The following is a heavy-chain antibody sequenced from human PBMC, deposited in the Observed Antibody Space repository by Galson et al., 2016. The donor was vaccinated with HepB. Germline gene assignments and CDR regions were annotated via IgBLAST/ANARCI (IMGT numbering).Heavy chain of an antibody. CDR3: VKDRRVTTGVFES. D-gene: IGHD4-23*01. CDR1: GFAFDEYA. J-gene: IGHJ4*02. Sequence: SLRLSCAASGFAFDEYALHWVRQGPGKGLEWVSGISWDSETIDYVDSVRGRFRISRDNAEKSLFLQMNSLRQEDTGVYYCVKDRRVTTGVFESWGQGTPVVVSS. V-gene: IGHV3-9*01. CDR2: ISWDSETI.